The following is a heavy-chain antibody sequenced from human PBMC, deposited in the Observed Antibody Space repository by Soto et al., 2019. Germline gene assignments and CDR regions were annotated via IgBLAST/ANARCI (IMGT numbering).Heavy chain of an antibody. Sequence: QVQLVQSGAEVKKPGASVKVSCKASGYTFTSYGISWVRQAPGQGLEWMGWISAYNGNTNYAQKLQGRVTMTTDTSMSTAYMELRSLRSDDTSVYYCERDYFQDGTTSRRYFDYWGKGTLVPVSS. V-gene: IGHV1-18*01. CDR3: ERDYFQDGTTSRRYFDY. CDR2: ISAYNGNT. CDR1: GYTFTSYG. J-gene: IGHJ4*02. D-gene: IGHD1-7*01.